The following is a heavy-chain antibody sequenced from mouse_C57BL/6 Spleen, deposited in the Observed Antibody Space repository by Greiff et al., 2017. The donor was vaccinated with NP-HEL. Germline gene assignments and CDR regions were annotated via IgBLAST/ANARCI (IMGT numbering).Heavy chain of an antibody. Sequence: QVQLQQPGAELVRPGTSVKLSCKASGYTFTSYWMHWVKQRPGQGLEWIGVIDPSDSYTNYNQKFKGKATLTVDTSSSTAYMQLSSLTSEDSAVYYCARNGYYRFDYWGQGTTLTVSS. CDR1: GYTFTSYW. V-gene: IGHV1-59*01. CDR3: ARNGYYRFDY. CDR2: IDPSDSYT. J-gene: IGHJ2*01. D-gene: IGHD2-3*01.